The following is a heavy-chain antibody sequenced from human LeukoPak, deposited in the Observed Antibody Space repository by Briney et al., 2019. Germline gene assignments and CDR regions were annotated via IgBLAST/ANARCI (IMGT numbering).Heavy chain of an antibody. CDR3: ARGDSSGYYNYYYYMDV. CDR1: GYTFTGYY. Sequence: ASVKVSCKASGYTFTGYYMHWVRQAPGQGLEWMGWINPNSGGTNYAQRFQGRVTMTRDTSISTAYMELSRLRSDDTAVYYCARGDSSGYYNYYYYMDVWGKGTTVNVSS. D-gene: IGHD3-22*01. V-gene: IGHV1-2*02. CDR2: INPNSGGT. J-gene: IGHJ6*03.